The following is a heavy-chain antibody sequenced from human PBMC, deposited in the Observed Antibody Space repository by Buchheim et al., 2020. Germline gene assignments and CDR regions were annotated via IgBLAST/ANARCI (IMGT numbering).Heavy chain of an antibody. CDR3: ARVGEYSSSSGGPDDYYYYYMDV. CDR2: IIPIFGTA. CDR1: GGTFSSYA. J-gene: IGHJ6*03. D-gene: IGHD6-6*01. Sequence: QVQLVQSGAEVKKPGSSVKVSCKASGGTFSSYAISWVRQASGQGLEWMGGIIPIFGTANYAQKFQGRVTITADKSTSTAYMELSSLRSEDTAVYYCARVGEYSSSSGGPDDYYYYYMDVWGKGTT. V-gene: IGHV1-69*06.